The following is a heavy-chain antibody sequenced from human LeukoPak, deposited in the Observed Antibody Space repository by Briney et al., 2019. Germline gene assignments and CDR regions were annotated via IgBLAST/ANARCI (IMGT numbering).Heavy chain of an antibody. D-gene: IGHD6-19*01. J-gene: IGHJ3*02. CDR3: ARGGIAVAQGAFDI. CDR1: GGSISSYY. V-gene: IGHV4-4*07. Sequence: KASETLSLTCTVSGGSISSYYWSWIRQPAGKGLEWIGRIYTSGSTNYNPSLKSRVTMSVDTSKNQFSLKLSSVTAADTAVYYCARGGIAVAQGAFDIWGQGTMVTVSS. CDR2: IYTSGST.